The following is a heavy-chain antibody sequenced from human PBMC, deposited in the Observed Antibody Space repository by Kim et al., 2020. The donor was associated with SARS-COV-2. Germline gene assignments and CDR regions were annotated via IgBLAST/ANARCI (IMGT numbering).Heavy chain of an antibody. D-gene: IGHD3-9*01. CDR3: ARRQVISYYYYYGMDV. CDR1: GFTFSIYV. J-gene: IGHJ6*01. V-gene: IGHV3-23*01. CDR2: ISATGSNS. Sequence: GGSLRLSCEASGFTFSIYVMSWVRQAPGKGLELVSSISATGSNSYYADSVKGRFTMSRDNSKKTLYLQMDSLRAEDTAVYYCARRQVISYYYYYGMDVWG.